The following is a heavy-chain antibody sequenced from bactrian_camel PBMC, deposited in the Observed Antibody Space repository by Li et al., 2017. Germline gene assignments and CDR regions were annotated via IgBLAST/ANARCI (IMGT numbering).Heavy chain of an antibody. V-gene: IGHV3S6*01. Sequence: HVQLVESGGGLVQPGGSLRLSCAASGFTFSNYYMTWVRQAPGKGLEWVSRITSDGGATAYADSVKGRFTISQDSAKNTVYLQMNSLKPEDTAMYYCAATYCSRGYLPDPLRSLYASVGQGTQVTVS. CDR1: GFTFSNYY. D-gene: IGHD2*01. J-gene: IGHJ4*01. CDR2: ITSDGGAT.